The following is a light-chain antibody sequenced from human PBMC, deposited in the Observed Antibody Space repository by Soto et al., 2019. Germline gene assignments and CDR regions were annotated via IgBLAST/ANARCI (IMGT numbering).Light chain of an antibody. V-gene: IGKV3-20*01. CDR2: DAS. CDR1: QTVGNNY. J-gene: IGKJ4*01. Sequence: EIVLTQSPGTLSLSPGERATLSCRASQTVGNNYLAWYQQKPGQAPRLLIDDASNRATGIPDRFSCTGSGTDFTLTISRLEPEDFAVYYCHQCATSPLTFGGGTQVEIK. CDR3: HQCATSPLT.